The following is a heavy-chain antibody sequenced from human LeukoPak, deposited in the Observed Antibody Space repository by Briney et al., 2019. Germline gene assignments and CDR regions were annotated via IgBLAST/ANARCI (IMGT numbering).Heavy chain of an antibody. Sequence: GGSLRLSCSASGXTFSSYAMHWVRQAPGKGLEWVTVIWYDGSNKYYADSVKGRFSISRDNSRNTLYLQMNSLRAEDTAVYYCARAGSSVGIVATMFDWGQGTLVTVSS. CDR1: GXTFSSYA. V-gene: IGHV3-33*01. J-gene: IGHJ4*02. CDR3: ARAGSSVGIVATMFD. CDR2: IWYDGSNK. D-gene: IGHD5-12*01.